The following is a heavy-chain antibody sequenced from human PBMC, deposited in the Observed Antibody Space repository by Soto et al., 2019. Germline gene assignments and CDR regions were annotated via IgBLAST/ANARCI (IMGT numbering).Heavy chain of an antibody. J-gene: IGHJ4*02. CDR1: GFRFDDYG. V-gene: IGHV3-9*01. CDR2: ISRDSRSI. CDR3: VKDALTTVAYYFDY. D-gene: IGHD4-17*01. Sequence: PGGSLSLSCEVSGFRFDDYGMHWVRQAPGKGLEWIAGISRDSRSISYGASMKGRFTISRDNAKNSLYLQLNSLRADDTAFYYCVKDALTTVAYYFDYWGQGALVTVSS.